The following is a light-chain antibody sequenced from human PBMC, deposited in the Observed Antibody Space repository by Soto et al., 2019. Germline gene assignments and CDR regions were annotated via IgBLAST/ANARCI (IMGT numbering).Light chain of an antibody. CDR1: QSVSSN. V-gene: IGKV3-15*01. Sequence: EIVMTQSPATLSVSPGERATLSCRARQSVSSNLAWYQQNPGQAPRLLIYGASTRATGIPARFSGTGSGTEFTLTISRLQSADFAVYYCQHYNNWPPRYTFGQGTKLEIK. CDR3: QHYNNWPPRYT. CDR2: GAS. J-gene: IGKJ2*01.